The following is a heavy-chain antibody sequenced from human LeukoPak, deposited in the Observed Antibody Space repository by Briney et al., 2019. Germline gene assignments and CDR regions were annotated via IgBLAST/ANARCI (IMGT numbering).Heavy chain of an antibody. D-gene: IGHD6-13*01. CDR3: ARDKVSGSSWYDFDY. CDR1: GGSISSYY. Sequence: SETLSLTCTVSGGSISSYYWSWIRQPPGKGLEWIGYIYYSGSTNYNPSLKSRVTISVDTSKNQFSLKLSSVTAADTAVYYCARDKVSGSSWYDFDYWGQGTLVTVSS. J-gene: IGHJ4*02. V-gene: IGHV4-59*12. CDR2: IYYSGST.